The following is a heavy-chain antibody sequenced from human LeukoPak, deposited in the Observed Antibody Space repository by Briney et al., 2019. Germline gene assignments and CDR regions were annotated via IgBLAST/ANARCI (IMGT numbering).Heavy chain of an antibody. D-gene: IGHD3-16*02. J-gene: IGHJ4*02. CDR1: GGSISSYY. CDR2: IYYGGST. V-gene: IGHV4-59*01. CDR3: ARVGGMITFGGVIAYYFDY. Sequence: SETLSLTCTVSGGSISSYYWSWIRQPPGKGLEWIGYIYYGGSTNYNPSLKSRVTISVDTSKNQFSLKLSSVTAADTAVYYCARVGGMITFGGVIAYYFDYWGQGTLVTVSS.